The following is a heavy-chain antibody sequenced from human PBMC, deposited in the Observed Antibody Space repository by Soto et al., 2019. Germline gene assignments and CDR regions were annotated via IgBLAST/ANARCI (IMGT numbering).Heavy chain of an antibody. V-gene: IGHV3-21*01. D-gene: IGHD4-17*01. CDR2: ISSSSRYI. CDR3: ARDQDDYGDYYYYGMDV. CDR1: GFTFSSYS. Sequence: EVQLVESGGGLVKPGGSLRLSCAASGFTFSSYSMNWVRQAPGKGLEWVSSISSSSRYIYYADSVKGRFTISRDNAKNSLYLKMNRLRAEDTAVYYCARDQDDYGDYYYYGMDVWGQGTTVTVSS. J-gene: IGHJ6*02.